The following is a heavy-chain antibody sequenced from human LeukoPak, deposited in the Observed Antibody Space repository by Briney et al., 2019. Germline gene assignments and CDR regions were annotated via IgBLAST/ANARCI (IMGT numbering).Heavy chain of an antibody. J-gene: IGHJ4*02. D-gene: IGHD3-10*01. V-gene: IGHV3-48*04. CDR3: ARDLRVGVINFDY. Sequence: PGGSLRLSCAASGFTFSSYSMNWVRQAPGKGLEWVSYISSSGSTIYYADSVKGRFTISRDNPKNSLYLQMNSLRAEDTGVYYCARDLRVGVINFDYWGQGTLVTVSS. CDR1: GFTFSSYS. CDR2: ISSSGSTI.